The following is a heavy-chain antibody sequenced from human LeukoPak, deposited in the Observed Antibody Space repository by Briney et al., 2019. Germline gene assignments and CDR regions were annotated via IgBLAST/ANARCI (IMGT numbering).Heavy chain of an antibody. J-gene: IGHJ6*04. CDR2: INHSGST. V-gene: IGHV4-34*01. Sequence: SETLSLTCAVYGGSFSGYYWSWIRQPPGKGLEWIGEINHSGSTNYNPSLKSRVTISVDTSKNQFSLKLSSVTAADTAVYYCARGGRITMVRGVLYYYGMDVWGKGTTATVSS. D-gene: IGHD3-10*01. CDR3: ARGGRITMVRGVLYYYGMDV. CDR1: GGSFSGYY.